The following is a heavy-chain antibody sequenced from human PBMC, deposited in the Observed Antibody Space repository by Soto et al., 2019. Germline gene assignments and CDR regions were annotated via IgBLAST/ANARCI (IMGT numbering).Heavy chain of an antibody. CDR2: ISSNGGST. CDR1: GFTFSSYS. Sequence: GGSLRLSCSASGFTFSSYSMHWVRQAPGKGLEYVSAISSNGGSTYYADSVKGRFTISRDNSKNTLYLQMSSLRAEDTAVYYCVKTTTRYYYDSSGYFDYWGQGTLVTVSS. CDR3: VKTTTRYYYDSSGYFDY. D-gene: IGHD3-22*01. V-gene: IGHV3-64D*08. J-gene: IGHJ4*02.